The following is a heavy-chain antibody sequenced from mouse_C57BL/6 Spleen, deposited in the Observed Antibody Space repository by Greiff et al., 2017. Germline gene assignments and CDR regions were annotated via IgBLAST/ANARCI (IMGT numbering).Heavy chain of an antibody. CDR2: IGPGDGSN. Sequence: QVQLKESGAELVKPGASVKLSCKASGYTFTDYYINWVKQRPGQGLEWNGKIGPGDGSNNYNQKFKGKATLTADKSSCTAYMPLISLTSEDSAVYICASSSKSWFAYWGQGTLVTVSS. CDR1: GYTFTDYY. J-gene: IGHJ3*01. CDR3: ASSSKSWFAY. V-gene: IGHV1-77*01.